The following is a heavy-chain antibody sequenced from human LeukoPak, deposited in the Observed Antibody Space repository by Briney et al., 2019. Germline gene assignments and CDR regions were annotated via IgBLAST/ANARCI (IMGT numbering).Heavy chain of an antibody. D-gene: IGHD2-2*01. Sequence: GGSLRLSCAASGFTFSSYAMSWVRQAPGKGLEWVSGISGSGGTTYHADSVKGRFTISRDNSRSTLYPQINSLRAEDTAVYYCAKGYCSSFTCYSRFDPWGQGTLVTVSS. V-gene: IGHV3-23*01. CDR1: GFTFSSYA. CDR2: ISGSGGTT. CDR3: AKGYCSSFTCYSRFDP. J-gene: IGHJ5*02.